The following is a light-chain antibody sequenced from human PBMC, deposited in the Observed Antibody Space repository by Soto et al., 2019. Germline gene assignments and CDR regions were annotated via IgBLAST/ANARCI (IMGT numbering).Light chain of an antibody. V-gene: IGKV3-20*01. CDR1: QSVGGSS. CDR2: DTS. Sequence: ETVLTQSPGTLSLSPGETATVSCRASQSVGGSSLAWYQQRPGQAPRLLIYDTSKRATGIPDRFSGSGSGTDFTLTISRLEPEDFAVYYCQQYQNSPRTFGQGTKVDIK. CDR3: QQYQNSPRT. J-gene: IGKJ1*01.